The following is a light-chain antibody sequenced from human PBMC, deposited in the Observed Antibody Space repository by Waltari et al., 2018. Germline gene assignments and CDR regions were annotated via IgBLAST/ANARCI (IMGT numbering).Light chain of an antibody. Sequence: EIVMTHSPATLPVSPGETASLSCRASQSVSSNVAWYQKKPGKAPRLLIYDASTRATSIPAKFRGSGSGTEFTLTISSLQSEDFAVYYCQQYNRWPPITFGHGTRLEIK. CDR2: DAS. J-gene: IGKJ5*01. V-gene: IGKV3-15*01. CDR3: QQYNRWPPIT. CDR1: QSVSSN.